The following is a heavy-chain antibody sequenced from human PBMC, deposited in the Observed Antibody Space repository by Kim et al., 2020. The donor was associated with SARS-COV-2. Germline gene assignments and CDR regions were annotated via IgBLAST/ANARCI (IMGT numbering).Heavy chain of an antibody. CDR3: ARDGFYSHDDAYYDVYHFDY. J-gene: IGHJ4*02. Sequence: ASVKVSCKAVNYTFASYGITWVRQAPGQRLEWMGWLSADNDNTTYAQNFQDRVTLTRETSTGTAYMELRNLRSGDTAVYFCARDGFYSHDDAYYDVYHFDYWGQGTLVTVSS. CDR2: LSADNDNT. CDR1: NYTFASYG. D-gene: IGHD3-3*01. V-gene: IGHV1-18*01.